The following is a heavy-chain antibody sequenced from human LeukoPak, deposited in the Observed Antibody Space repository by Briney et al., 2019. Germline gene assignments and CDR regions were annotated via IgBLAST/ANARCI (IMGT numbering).Heavy chain of an antibody. CDR3: ARGLNYDFWSGYYG. CDR1: GYTFTSYG. J-gene: IGHJ4*02. D-gene: IGHD3-3*01. V-gene: IGHV1-8*02. CDR2: MTPNSGNT. Sequence: ASVKVSCKASGYTFTSYGISWVRQAPGQGLEWMGWMTPNSGNTGYAQKFQGRVTMTRNPSISTAYMELSSLRSEDTAVYYCARGLNYDFWSGYYGWGQGTLVTVSS.